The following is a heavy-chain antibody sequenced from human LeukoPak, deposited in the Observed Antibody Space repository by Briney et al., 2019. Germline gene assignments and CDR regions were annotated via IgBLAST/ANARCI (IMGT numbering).Heavy chain of an antibody. Sequence: GGSLRLSCAASGFTFSSYSMNWVRQAPGKGLEWVSSISSSSSYIYYADSVKGRFTISRDNAKNSLYLQMNSLRAEDTAVYYCARPRVGGGSTNFDYWGQGTLVTVSS. D-gene: IGHD2-15*01. CDR1: GFTFSSYS. J-gene: IGHJ4*02. CDR3: ARPRVGGGSTNFDY. V-gene: IGHV3-21*01. CDR2: ISSSSSYI.